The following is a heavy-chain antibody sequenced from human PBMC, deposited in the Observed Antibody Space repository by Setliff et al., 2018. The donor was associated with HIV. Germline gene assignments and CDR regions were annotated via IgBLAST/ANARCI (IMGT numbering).Heavy chain of an antibody. J-gene: IGHJ4*02. CDR1: GGSISNSDFY. CDR3: ARPYDSLYG. Sequence: SETLSLTCTVSGGSISNSDFYWGWIRQSPGKGPEWIGSIYYRGATYYNPTLQSRVTISADTSKNQFYLKLTSVTAADTAIYYCARPYDSLYGWGQGVLVTVSS. V-gene: IGHV4-39*01. D-gene: IGHD3-22*01. CDR2: IYYRGAT.